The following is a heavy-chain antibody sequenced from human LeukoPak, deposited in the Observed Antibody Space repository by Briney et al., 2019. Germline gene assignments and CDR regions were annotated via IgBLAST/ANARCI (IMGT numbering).Heavy chain of an antibody. CDR1: GFTFSSYT. D-gene: IGHD2-15*01. J-gene: IGHJ4*02. CDR2: IRHYSRYI. V-gene: IGHV3-21*01. CDR3: ARGAGADIAVVVASNYYFDY. Sequence: AGGSLRLSCAASGFTFSSYTMNWVRQAPGKGLEWVASIRHYSRYIYYADSVKGRFTISRDNAKNSVYLQMNSLRAEDTAVYYCARGAGADIAVVVASNYYFDYWGQGTLVAVSS.